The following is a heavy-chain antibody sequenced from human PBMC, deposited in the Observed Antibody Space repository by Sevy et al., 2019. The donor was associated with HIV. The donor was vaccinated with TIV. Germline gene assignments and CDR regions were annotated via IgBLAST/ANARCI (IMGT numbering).Heavy chain of an antibody. CDR2: ISSSSSYI. Sequence: GGSLRLSCAASGFTFSSYSMNWVRQAPVKGLEWVSSISSSSSYIYYADSVKGRFTISRDNAKNSLYLQMNSLRAEDTAVYYCARDGGLDIVVVTAYFDYWGQGTLVTVSS. D-gene: IGHD2-21*02. V-gene: IGHV3-21*01. CDR3: ARDGGLDIVVVTAYFDY. CDR1: GFTFSSYS. J-gene: IGHJ4*02.